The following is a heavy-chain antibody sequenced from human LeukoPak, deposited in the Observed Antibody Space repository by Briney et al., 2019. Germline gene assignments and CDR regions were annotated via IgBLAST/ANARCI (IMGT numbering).Heavy chain of an antibody. CDR2: ISSSGSTI. CDR1: GFTFSSYE. CDR3: ARSGSGWYRYYFDY. J-gene: IGHJ4*02. Sequence: PGGSLRLSCAASGFTFSSYEMNWVRQAPGKGLEWVSYISSSGSTIYYADSVKGRFTTSRDNAKNSLYLQMNSLRAEDTAVYYCARSGSGWYRYYFDYWGQGTLVTVSS. V-gene: IGHV3-48*03. D-gene: IGHD6-19*01.